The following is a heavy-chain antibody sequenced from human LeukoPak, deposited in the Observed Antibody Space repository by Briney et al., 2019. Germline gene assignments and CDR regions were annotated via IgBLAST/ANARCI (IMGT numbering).Heavy chain of an antibody. CDR3: ARVMAARREDLNWFDP. CDR2: IYYSGNT. V-gene: IGHV4-39*07. D-gene: IGHD6-6*01. CDR1: GGSISSSGSY. Sequence: ASETLSLTCTVSGGSISSSGSYWGWIRQPPGKGLEWIGSIYYSGNTYNPSLKSRVTISVDTSKNQFSLNLTSVNAADTAVYYCARVMAARREDLNWFDPWGQGTLVTVSS. J-gene: IGHJ5*02.